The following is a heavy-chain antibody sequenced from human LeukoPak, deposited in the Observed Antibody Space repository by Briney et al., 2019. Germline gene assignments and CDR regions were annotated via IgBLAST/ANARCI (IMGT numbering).Heavy chain of an antibody. CDR2: TYYRSKWYN. CDR3: ASGGSYSFDY. Sequence: SQTLSLTSAISGDSVPSNSAAWNWIRQSPSRGLEWLGRTYYRSKWYNDYAFSVQSRITINPDTSRNQFSLQLSSVTPEDTAVYYCASGGSYSFDYWGQGILVTVSS. V-gene: IGHV6-1*01. J-gene: IGHJ4*02. D-gene: IGHD1-26*01. CDR1: GDSVPSNSAA.